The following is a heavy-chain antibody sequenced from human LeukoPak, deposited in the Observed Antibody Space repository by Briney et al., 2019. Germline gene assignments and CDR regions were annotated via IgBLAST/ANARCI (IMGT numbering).Heavy chain of an antibody. CDR1: GFTFSSYA. J-gene: IGHJ3*02. CDR3: ARDRSYYDILTGYHLPII. V-gene: IGHV3-23*01. CDR2: ISGSGGST. Sequence: GGSLRLSCAASGFTFSSYAMSWVRQAPGKGLEWVSAISGSGGSTYYADSVKGRFTISRDNSKNTLYLQMNSLRAEDTAVYYCARDRSYYDILTGYHLPIIWGQGTMVTVSS. D-gene: IGHD3-9*01.